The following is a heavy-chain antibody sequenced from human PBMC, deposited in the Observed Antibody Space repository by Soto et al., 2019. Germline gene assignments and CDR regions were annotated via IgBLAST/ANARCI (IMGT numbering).Heavy chain of an antibody. CDR1: GFSLSTTGVG. CDR2: IYWDDDK. J-gene: IGHJ6*02. CDR3: VQSRCGGDCLQSYSSHSYYGLDV. D-gene: IGHD2-21*01. Sequence: QITLKESGPTLVKPTQTLTLTCTFSGFSLSTTGVGVGWIRQPPGKALEWLALIYWDDDKRYNPSLKSRLAIPKDTSKNQVVLTMTNMDPVHTATYYCVQSRCGGDCLQSYSSHSYYGLDVWGQGTTVTVSS. V-gene: IGHV2-5*02.